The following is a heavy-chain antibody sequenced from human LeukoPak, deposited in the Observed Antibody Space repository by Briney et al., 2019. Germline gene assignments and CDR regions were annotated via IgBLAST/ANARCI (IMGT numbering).Heavy chain of an antibody. J-gene: IGHJ4*02. Sequence: GGSLRLSCAASGFTVSSNYMSWVRQAPGKGLEWVSVIYSGGSTYYADSVKGRFTISRDNSENTLYLQINSLRVEDTAVYYCAKDTPTTGYHLDSWGQGTLVTVSS. CDR1: GFTVSSNY. D-gene: IGHD1-1*01. V-gene: IGHV3-53*05. CDR3: AKDTPTTGYHLDS. CDR2: IYSGGST.